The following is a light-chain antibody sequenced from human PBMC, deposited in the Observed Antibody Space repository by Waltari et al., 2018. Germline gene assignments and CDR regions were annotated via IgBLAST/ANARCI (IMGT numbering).Light chain of an antibody. CDR2: AAS. Sequence: DIQMTQSPSSLSTSVGDRVTITCRASQSIGNYLSWYQQKPGKAPKLLFYAASTLQSGVPSRFRGSGSGTDFTLTISSLQPEDFATYYCQQSYSLVTFGGGTKVESK. J-gene: IGKJ4*01. CDR1: QSIGNY. CDR3: QQSYSLVT. V-gene: IGKV1-39*01.